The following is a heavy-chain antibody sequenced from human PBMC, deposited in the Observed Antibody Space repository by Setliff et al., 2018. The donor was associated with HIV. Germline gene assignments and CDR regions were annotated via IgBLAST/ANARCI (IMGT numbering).Heavy chain of an antibody. CDR2: INPNSGDT. CDR1: GYTFIDYY. V-gene: IGHV1-2*02. D-gene: IGHD2-15*01. Sequence: ASVKVSCKESGYTFIDYYIYWVRQATGQGLEWMGWINPNSGDTDYAQKFQDRVTVTRDTSINTAYMELSRLRSDDAAVFYCARTRGESCTGGRCYERFDYWGQGTLVTVSS. J-gene: IGHJ4*02. CDR3: ARTRGESCTGGRCYERFDY.